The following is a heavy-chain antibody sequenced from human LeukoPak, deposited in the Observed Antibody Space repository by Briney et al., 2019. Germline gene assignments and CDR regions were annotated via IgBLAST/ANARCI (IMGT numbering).Heavy chain of an antibody. J-gene: IGHJ4*02. CDR2: VESDGSST. V-gene: IGHV3-74*01. Sequence: GGSLRLSCAASGFTFSNYWMHWVRQAPGKGLVWVSRVESDGSSTNYADFVQGRFTISRDNSKNTLYLQMNSLRAEDTAVYYCARGDGYNFLDYWGQGTLVTVSS. D-gene: IGHD5-24*01. CDR3: ARGDGYNFLDY. CDR1: GFTFSNYW.